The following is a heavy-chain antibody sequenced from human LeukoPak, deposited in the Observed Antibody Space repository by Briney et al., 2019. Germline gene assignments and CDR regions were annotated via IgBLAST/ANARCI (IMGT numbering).Heavy chain of an antibody. Sequence: GGSLRLSCAASGFTFSNYWMNWVRQAPGKGLEWVANIKQDGSDKYYVDSVKGRFTISRDNAKNSLYLQMNSLRAEDTAVYYCAREKVNYDGYNNYSMAAWGKGTTVTAS. D-gene: IGHD4-11*01. J-gene: IGHJ6*03. CDR2: IKQDGSDK. CDR1: GFTFSNYW. V-gene: IGHV3-7*01. CDR3: AREKVNYDGYNNYSMAA.